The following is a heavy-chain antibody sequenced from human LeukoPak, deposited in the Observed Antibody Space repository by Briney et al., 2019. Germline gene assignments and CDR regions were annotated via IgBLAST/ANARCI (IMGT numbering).Heavy chain of an antibody. CDR3: ARGKSTGGWYAKYFDC. CDR2: INPNSGGT. J-gene: IGHJ4*02. D-gene: IGHD6-19*01. CDR1: GYTFTGYY. Sequence: ASVKVSCKASGYTFTGYYMHWVRQAPGQGLEWMGWINPNSGGTNYAQKFQGRVTMTRDTSISTAYMELSRLRSDDTAVYYCARGKSTGGWYAKYFDCWGQGTLVTVSS. V-gene: IGHV1-2*02.